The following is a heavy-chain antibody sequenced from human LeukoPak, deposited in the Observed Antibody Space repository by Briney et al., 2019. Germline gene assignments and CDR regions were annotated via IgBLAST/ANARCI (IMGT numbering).Heavy chain of an antibody. Sequence: GESLRISCKGSGYSFTTYWISWVRQMPGKGLEWMGIIYPGDSDTRYSPSFQGQITISADKSISTAYLQWSSLKASDTAMYYCARRSTYGSGTNYLFDYWGQGTLVTVSS. CDR1: GYSFTTYW. CDR2: IYPGDSDT. J-gene: IGHJ4*02. CDR3: ARRSTYGSGTNYLFDY. V-gene: IGHV5-51*01. D-gene: IGHD3-10*01.